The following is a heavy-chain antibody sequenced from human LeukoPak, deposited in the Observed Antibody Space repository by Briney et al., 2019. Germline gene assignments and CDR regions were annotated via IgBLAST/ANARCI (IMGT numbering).Heavy chain of an antibody. J-gene: IGHJ4*02. Sequence: SETLSLTCTVSGGSISGYYWTWIRQPPGKGLEWIGYIYYSGNTNYNPSLKSRVTISLDTSRNQFSLKLSSVTATDTAVYYCARRARATTGGDYFDYWGQGTLVTVSS. D-gene: IGHD1-1*01. CDR3: ARRARATTGGDYFDY. CDR2: IYYSGNT. V-gene: IGHV4-59*08. CDR1: GGSISGYY.